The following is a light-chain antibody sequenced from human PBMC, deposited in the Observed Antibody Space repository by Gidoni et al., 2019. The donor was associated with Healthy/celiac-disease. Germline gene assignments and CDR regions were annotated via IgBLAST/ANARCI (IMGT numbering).Light chain of an antibody. CDR2: DAS. Sequence: EIVLTQSPATLSVSPGDRATISCRASQSVSSYLAWYQQKPGQAPRLLLYDASNRATGIPARCSGSGSGTDFTLTISSLVPEDFAVYYCQQSSNWPPYTFGQGTKLEIK. CDR3: QQSSNWPPYT. V-gene: IGKV3-11*01. CDR1: QSVSSY. J-gene: IGKJ2*01.